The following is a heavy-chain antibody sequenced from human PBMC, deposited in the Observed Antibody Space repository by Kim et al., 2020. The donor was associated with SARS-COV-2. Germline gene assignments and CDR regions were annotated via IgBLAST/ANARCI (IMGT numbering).Heavy chain of an antibody. CDR1: GFTFSSYD. CDR3: ARALGYGDDDAFDI. J-gene: IGHJ3*02. D-gene: IGHD4-17*01. Sequence: GGSLRLSCAASGFTFSSYDMHWVRQATGKGLEWVSAIGTAGDTYYPGSVKGRFTISRENAKNSLYLQMNSLRAGDTAVYYCARALGYGDDDAFDIWGQGTMVTVSP. CDR2: IGTAGDT. V-gene: IGHV3-13*01.